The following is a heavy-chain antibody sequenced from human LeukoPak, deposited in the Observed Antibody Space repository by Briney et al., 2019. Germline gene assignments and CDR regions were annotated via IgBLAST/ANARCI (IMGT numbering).Heavy chain of an antibody. CDR1: GGTFSSYA. J-gene: IGHJ6*03. D-gene: IGHD6-13*01. CDR2: IIPIFGTA. Sequence: ASVKVSCKASGGTFSSYAISWVRQAPGQGLEWMGRIIPIFGTANYAQKFQGRVTITADESTSTAYMELSSLRSEDTAVYYCARVRWEAAAGMNYYYYYMDVWAKGPRSPSP. CDR3: ARVRWEAAAGMNYYYYYMDV. V-gene: IGHV1-69*13.